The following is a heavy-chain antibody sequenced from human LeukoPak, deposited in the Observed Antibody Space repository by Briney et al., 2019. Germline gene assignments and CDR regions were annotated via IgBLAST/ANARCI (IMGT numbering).Heavy chain of an antibody. CDR3: ARVLSGEASRRYFYYQMDV. Sequence: SVKVSCKASGGTFSSYAISWVRQAPGQGLEWMGRIIPILGIANYAQKFQGRVTITADKSTSTAYMELSSLRSEDTAVYYCARVLSGEASRRYFYYQMDVWGKGTTVTVSS. V-gene: IGHV1-69*04. J-gene: IGHJ6*03. CDR1: GGTFSSYA. CDR2: IIPILGIA. D-gene: IGHD3-10*01.